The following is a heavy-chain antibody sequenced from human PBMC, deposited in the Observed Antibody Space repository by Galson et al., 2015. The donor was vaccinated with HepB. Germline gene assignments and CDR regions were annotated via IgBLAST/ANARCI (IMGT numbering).Heavy chain of an antibody. CDR1: GDSVSSNSAA. CDR3: ARERITLVWGVIYYYYGMDF. CDR2: TYYKSKWYN. Sequence: CAISGDSVSSNSAAWNWIRQSPSRGLEWLGRTYYKSKWYNDYAVSVKGRVTINPDTSKNQFSLQLNSVSPEDTAVYYCARERITLVWGVIYYYYGMDFWGQGTTVTVAS. V-gene: IGHV6-1*01. J-gene: IGHJ6*02. D-gene: IGHD3-10*01.